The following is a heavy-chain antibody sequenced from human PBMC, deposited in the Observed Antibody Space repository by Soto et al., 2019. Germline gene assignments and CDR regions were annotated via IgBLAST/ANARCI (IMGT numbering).Heavy chain of an antibody. D-gene: IGHD5-12*01. V-gene: IGHV4-59*02. CDR2: MHYTGFS. CDR1: GDSVTSHY. J-gene: IGHJ4*02. CDR3: ARDVTVATIGSYYFDY. Sequence: SETLSLTCSFSGDSVTSHYLTWIRQSPEKGLEWIGYMHYTGFSHYNPSLKSRLTISVDTSKNQFSLQLNSVTPEDTAVYYCARDVTVATIGSYYFDYWGQGTLVTVSS.